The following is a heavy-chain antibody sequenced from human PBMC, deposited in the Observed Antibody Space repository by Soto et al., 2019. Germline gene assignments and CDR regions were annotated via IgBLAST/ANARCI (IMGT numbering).Heavy chain of an antibody. CDR2: IVVGSGNT. CDR3: ARIQLGYDAFDI. V-gene: IGHV1-58*02. Sequence: AASVEVSCEASGFTFTSSAMQWVRQARGQRLEWIGWIVVGSGNTNYAQKLQERVTITRDMSTSTAYMELNSLRAEDTAVYYCARIQLGYDAFDIWGQGTMVTVSS. CDR1: GFTFTSSA. D-gene: IGHD6-6*01. J-gene: IGHJ3*02.